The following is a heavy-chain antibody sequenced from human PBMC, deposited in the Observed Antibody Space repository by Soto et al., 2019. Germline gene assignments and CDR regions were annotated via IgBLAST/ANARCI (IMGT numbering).Heavy chain of an antibody. J-gene: IGHJ4*02. Sequence: ASVKVSCKTSGYTFPGYYMHWVRQAPGQGLEWMGWINPNSGGTNYAQKFQGWVTMTRDTSISTAYMELSRLRSDGTAVYYCARAPPITIFGVVIPLPLDYWGQGTLVTVSS. D-gene: IGHD3-3*01. CDR3: ARAPPITIFGVVIPLPLDY. V-gene: IGHV1-2*04. CDR1: GYTFPGYY. CDR2: INPNSGGT.